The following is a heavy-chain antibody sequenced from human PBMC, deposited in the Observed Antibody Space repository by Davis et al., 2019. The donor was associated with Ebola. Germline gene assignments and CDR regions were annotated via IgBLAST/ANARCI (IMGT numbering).Heavy chain of an antibody. D-gene: IGHD3-3*01. CDR3: ARGLRFLEWLLYEYYFDY. CDR1: GGSISSYY. CDR2: IYYSRST. Sequence: SETLSLTCTVSGGSISSYYWSWIRQPPGKGLEWIGYIYYSRSTNYNPSLKSRVTISVDTSKNQFSLKLSSVTAADTAVYYCARGLRFLEWLLYEYYFDYWGQGTLVTVSS. J-gene: IGHJ4*02. V-gene: IGHV4-59*01.